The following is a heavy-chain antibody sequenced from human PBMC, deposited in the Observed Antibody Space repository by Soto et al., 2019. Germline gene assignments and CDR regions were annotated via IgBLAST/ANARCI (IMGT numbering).Heavy chain of an antibody. CDR3: ARHFNWKYDYWFAP. J-gene: IGHJ5*02. Sequence: SETLSLTCTVSGGSISSGDYYWSWIRQPPGKGLEWIGYIYYSGSTYYNPSLKNRVTISVDTSKNQVSLQLSSVTAADTSVYYWARHFNWKYDYWFAPWGQGTLLTVSS. D-gene: IGHD1-7*01. V-gene: IGHV4-30-4*01. CDR1: GGSISSGDYY. CDR2: IYYSGST.